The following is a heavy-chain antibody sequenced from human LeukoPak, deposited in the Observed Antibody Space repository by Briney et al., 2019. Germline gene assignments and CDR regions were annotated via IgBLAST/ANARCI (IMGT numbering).Heavy chain of an antibody. Sequence: ASXXXXXKAXXYXXTXYGINXVRQAPGQALEWMGWISTYNGNTNYAQKLQGRVTMTTDTSTSTAYMELRSLRSDDTAVHFCAVVNWGSPYWGQGTLVTVSS. CDR2: ISTYNGNT. CDR3: AVVNWGSPY. D-gene: IGHD7-27*01. J-gene: IGHJ4*02. CDR1: XYXXTXYG. V-gene: IGHV1-18*01.